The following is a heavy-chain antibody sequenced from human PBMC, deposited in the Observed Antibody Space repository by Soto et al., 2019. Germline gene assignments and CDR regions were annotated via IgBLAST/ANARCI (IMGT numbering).Heavy chain of an antibody. CDR2: ISAYNGNT. D-gene: IGHD2-2*01. Sequence: ASVTVSFKASGYTVTSYGLIWVRPAPGQGLEWMGWISAYNGNTNYAQKLQGRVTMTTDTSTSTAYMELRSLRSDDTAVYYCARDPGSTGPQRLFDYWGQGTLVTVSS. CDR1: GYTVTSYG. CDR3: ARDPGSTGPQRLFDY. J-gene: IGHJ4*02. V-gene: IGHV1-18*01.